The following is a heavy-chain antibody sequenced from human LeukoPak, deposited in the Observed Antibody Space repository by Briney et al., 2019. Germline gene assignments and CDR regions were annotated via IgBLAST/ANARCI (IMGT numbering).Heavy chain of an antibody. CDR1: GFTFANYW. CDR2: IKEDGSAE. CDR3: ARLYSSSVNF. V-gene: IGHV3-7*01. Sequence: PGGSLRLSCAAAGFTFANYWMIWVRQAPGKGLEWVANIKEDGSAEFYVDSVKGRFTLSRDNAKNSVYLQMNSPRADDTAVYYCARLYSSSVNFWGQGTMVTVSS. J-gene: IGHJ4*02. D-gene: IGHD6-13*01.